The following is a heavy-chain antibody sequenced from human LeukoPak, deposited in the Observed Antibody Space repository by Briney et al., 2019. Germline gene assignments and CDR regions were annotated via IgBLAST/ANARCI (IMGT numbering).Heavy chain of an antibody. CDR2: IPQDGIEK. CDR1: GFTFSTYS. J-gene: IGHJ4*02. CDR3: ASRIVGTPDYFEY. Sequence: GGSLRLSCAASGFTFSTYSMSWIRQAPGKGLEWLANIPQDGIEKYYVDSVKGRFTISRDNAKNSLYLQMNSLRVDDTAVYYCASRIVGTPDYFEYWGQGTLVTVSS. D-gene: IGHD1-26*01. V-gene: IGHV3-7*01.